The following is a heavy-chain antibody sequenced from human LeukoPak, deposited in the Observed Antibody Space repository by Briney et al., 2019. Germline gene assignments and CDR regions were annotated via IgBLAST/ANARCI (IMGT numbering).Heavy chain of an antibody. V-gene: IGHV4-4*02. J-gene: IGHJ3*02. CDR3: ARLNADYGYYGPHDAFDI. D-gene: IGHD4-17*01. CDR1: GFTVSGSYI. CDR2: IFHSGRV. Sequence: PGGSLRLSCAASGFTVSGSYISWVRQPPGKGLEWIGEIFHSGRVNYIPSLQSRVTISLDKSKNQISLEVNSVTAADTAVYYCARLNADYGYYGPHDAFDIWGQGTLVAVSS.